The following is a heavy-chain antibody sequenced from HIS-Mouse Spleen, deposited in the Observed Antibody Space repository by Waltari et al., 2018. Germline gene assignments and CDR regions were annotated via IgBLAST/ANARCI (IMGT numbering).Heavy chain of an antibody. CDR3: AREIPYSSSWYDWYFDL. CDR2: IYYSGSA. CDR1: GGSISSTSYY. D-gene: IGHD6-13*01. V-gene: IGHV4-39*07. J-gene: IGHJ2*01. Sequence: QLQLQESGPGLVKPSETLSLTCTVSGGSISSTSYYWGWIRQPPWKGLEWIGSIYYSGSADHNPSLKSRVTISVDTSKNQFSLKLSSVTAADTAVYYCAREIPYSSSWYDWYFDLWGRGTLVTVSS.